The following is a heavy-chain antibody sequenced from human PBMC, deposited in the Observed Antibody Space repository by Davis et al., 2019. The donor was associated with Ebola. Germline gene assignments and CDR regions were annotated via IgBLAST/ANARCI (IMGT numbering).Heavy chain of an antibody. CDR1: GGSISSYY. Sequence: MPSETLSLTCSVSGGSISSYYWSWIRQHPGKGLEWIGYIYYSGSTYYNPSLKSRVTISVDKSKNQFSLNLSSVTAADTAVYYCASTDSSSWFSTFDYWGQGTLVTVSS. D-gene: IGHD6-13*01. V-gene: IGHV4-59*12. CDR3: ASTDSSSWFSTFDY. J-gene: IGHJ4*02. CDR2: IYYSGST.